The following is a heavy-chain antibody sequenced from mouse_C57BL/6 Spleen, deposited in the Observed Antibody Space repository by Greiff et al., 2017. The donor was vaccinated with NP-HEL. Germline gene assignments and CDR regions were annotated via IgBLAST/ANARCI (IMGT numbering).Heavy chain of an antibody. CDR1: GYSFTDYN. CDR2: INPNYGTT. CDR3: ARSGTYYSNYCDY. Sequence: EVKLVESGPELVKPGASVKLSCKASGYSFTDYNMNWVKQSNGKGLEWIGVINPNYGTTSYNQKFKGKVTLTVDQSSSTAYMQLNSLTSEDSAVYYCARSGTYYSNYCDYWGQGTTLTVSS. V-gene: IGHV1-39*01. D-gene: IGHD2-12*01. J-gene: IGHJ2*01.